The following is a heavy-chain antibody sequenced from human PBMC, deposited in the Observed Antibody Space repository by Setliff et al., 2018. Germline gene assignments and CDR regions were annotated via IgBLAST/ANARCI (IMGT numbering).Heavy chain of an antibody. J-gene: IGHJ4*02. CDR1: GGSFSDYY. D-gene: IGHD2-15*01. V-gene: IGHV4-34*01. CDR2: INHSGST. CDR3: ATSGFCSSGSCYSFDD. Sequence: PSETLTLTSGASGGSFSDYYWSWIRQTPGKGLEWIGEINHSGSTNYNPSLRSRVTMSLDASKNRFSLNLTSVTAADTAVYFCATSGFCSSGSCYSFDDWGQGALVTVSS.